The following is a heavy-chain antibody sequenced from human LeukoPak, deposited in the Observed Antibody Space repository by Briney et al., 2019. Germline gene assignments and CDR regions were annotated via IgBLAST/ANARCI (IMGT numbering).Heavy chain of an antibody. D-gene: IGHD3-22*01. CDR1: GFTFSSYS. CDR2: ISSSSSTI. CDR3: ARDFYYDSSGPFDY. V-gene: IGHV3-48*01. Sequence: GGSLRLSCAASGFTFSSYSMNWVRQAPGKGLEWDSYISSSSSTIYYADSVKGRFTISRDNAKNSLYLQMNSLRAEDTAVYYCARDFYYDSSGPFDYWGQGTLVTVSS. J-gene: IGHJ4*02.